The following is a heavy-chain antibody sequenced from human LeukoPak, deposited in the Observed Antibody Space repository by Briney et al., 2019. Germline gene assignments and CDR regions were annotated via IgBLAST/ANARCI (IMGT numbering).Heavy chain of an antibody. D-gene: IGHD3-10*01. V-gene: IGHV4-59*01. Sequence: SETLSLTCTVSSGSISSYYWSWIRQPPGKGLERIGYIYYSGSTNYNPSLKSRVTISVDTSKNQFSLKLSSVTAADTAVYYCASSPRLLWFGELSCWGQGTLVTVSS. CDR1: SGSISSYY. CDR3: ASSPRLLWFGELSC. J-gene: IGHJ4*02. CDR2: IYYSGST.